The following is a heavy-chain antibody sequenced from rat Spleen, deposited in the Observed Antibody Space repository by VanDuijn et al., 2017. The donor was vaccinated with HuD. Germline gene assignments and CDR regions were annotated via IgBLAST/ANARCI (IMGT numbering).Heavy chain of an antibody. D-gene: IGHD1-12*02. CDR3: SIDRRYYDDSYVMDA. Sequence: EVQLVESGGGLVQPGRSLKLSCAASGFTFSNYDMAWVRQAPTKGLEWVASISYDGGGTYYRDSVKGRFTISRDNAKSSLYLQMDSLRSEDTATYYCSIDRRYYDDSYVMDAWGQGASVTVSS. V-gene: IGHV5-20*01. CDR1: GFTFSNYD. J-gene: IGHJ4*01. CDR2: ISYDGGGT.